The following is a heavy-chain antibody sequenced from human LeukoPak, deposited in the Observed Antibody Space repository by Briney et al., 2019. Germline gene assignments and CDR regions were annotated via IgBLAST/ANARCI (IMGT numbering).Heavy chain of an antibody. CDR3: ARGRYFDWYDY. CDR1: GDSVSSDSAA. V-gene: IGHV6-1*01. J-gene: IGHJ4*02. Sequence: SQTLSLTCAISGDSVSSDSAAWSWIRQSPSRGLEWLGRTYYRSRWHLDYAVSVESRITITPDTSKNQFSLQLNCVTPEDTAVYYCARGRYFDWYDYWGQGTLVTVSS. CDR2: TYYRSRWHL. D-gene: IGHD3-9*01.